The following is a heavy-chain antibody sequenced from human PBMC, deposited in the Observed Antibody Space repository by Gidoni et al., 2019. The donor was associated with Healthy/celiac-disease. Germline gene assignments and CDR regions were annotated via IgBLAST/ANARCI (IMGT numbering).Heavy chain of an antibody. J-gene: IGHJ4*02. Sequence: QLQLQESGPGLVKPSETLSLTCTVSGGYISSSSYYWGWIRQPPGKGLEWIGSIYYSGSTYYNPSLKSRVTISVDTSKNQFSLKLSSVTAADTAVYYCARQTKWFGELSLFDYWGQGTLVTVSS. CDR2: IYYSGST. V-gene: IGHV4-39*01. CDR3: ARQTKWFGELSLFDY. CDR1: GGYISSSSYY. D-gene: IGHD3-10*01.